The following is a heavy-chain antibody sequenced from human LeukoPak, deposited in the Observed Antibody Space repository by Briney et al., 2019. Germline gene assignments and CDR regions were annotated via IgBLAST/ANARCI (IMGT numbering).Heavy chain of an antibody. Sequence: PGGSLRLYCSASGFVFTIYTMYWVRQAPGKGPEYVSTISGSGNGFSIYYADSVKGRFTISRDDSKSILYLQMNGLRSEDTAVYYCVKDFGRIRGTPDSWGQGTLVTVSS. D-gene: IGHD1-26*01. V-gene: IGHV3-64D*06. CDR2: ISGSGNGFSI. CDR3: VKDFGRIRGTPDS. J-gene: IGHJ4*02. CDR1: GFVFTIYT.